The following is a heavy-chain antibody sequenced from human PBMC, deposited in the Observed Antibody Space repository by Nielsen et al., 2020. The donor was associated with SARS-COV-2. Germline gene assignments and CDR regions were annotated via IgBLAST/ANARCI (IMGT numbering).Heavy chain of an antibody. D-gene: IGHD4-17*01. V-gene: IGHV3-9*01. J-gene: IGHJ6*02. CDR3: ATQYTVTTEGDYYYGIDV. CDR1: GFTFDDYA. CDR2: ISWISGSI. Sequence: GGSLRLSCASSGFTFDDYAMHWVRQAQGKGLEGVLGISWISGSIGYADSVKGRFTISRDNAKNSLCLQMNSLRAEDTALYYCATQYTVTTEGDYYYGIDVWCQGTTVTVSS.